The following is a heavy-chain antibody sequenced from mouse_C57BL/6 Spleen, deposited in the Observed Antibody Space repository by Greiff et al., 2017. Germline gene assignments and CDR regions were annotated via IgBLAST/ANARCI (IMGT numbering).Heavy chain of an antibody. V-gene: IGHV5-4*01. D-gene: IGHD1-2*01. J-gene: IGHJ4*01. CDR3: ARDTGGYGGMDY. Sequence: EVQLVESGGGFVKPGGSLKLSCAASGFTFSSYAMSWVRQTPEQRLEWVATISDGGSYTYYPDNVKGRFTIARDNAKHNLYLQMSHLKSEDTAMYYCARDTGGYGGMDYWGQGTSVTVSS. CDR1: GFTFSSYA. CDR2: ISDGGSYT.